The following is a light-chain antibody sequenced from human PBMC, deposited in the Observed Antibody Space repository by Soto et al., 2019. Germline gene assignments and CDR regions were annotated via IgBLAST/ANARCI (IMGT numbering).Light chain of an antibody. CDR2: KAS. J-gene: IGKJ1*01. CDR3: QQYNSYLT. V-gene: IGKV1-5*03. Sequence: DIQMTQSPSTLSASVGDRVTITCRASQSISSWLAWYQQKPGKAPKLLIYKASSLESGVPSRFSDSGSGTEFTLTISSLQPDDFATYYCQQYNSYLTFGQGTKVEIK. CDR1: QSISSW.